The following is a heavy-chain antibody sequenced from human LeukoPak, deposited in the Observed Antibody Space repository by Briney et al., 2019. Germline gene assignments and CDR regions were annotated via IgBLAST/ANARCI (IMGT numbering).Heavy chain of an antibody. CDR2: IYTSGST. J-gene: IGHJ5*02. CDR3: ARDLWAAYPNWFDP. D-gene: IGHD2-15*01. V-gene: IGHV4-4*07. Sequence: SETLSLTCTVSGGSISSYYWSWIRQPAGKGLEWIGRIYTSGSTNYNPSLKSRVTMSVDTSKNQFSLKLSSVTAADTAVYYCARDLWAAYPNWFDPWGQGTLVTVSS. CDR1: GGSISSYY.